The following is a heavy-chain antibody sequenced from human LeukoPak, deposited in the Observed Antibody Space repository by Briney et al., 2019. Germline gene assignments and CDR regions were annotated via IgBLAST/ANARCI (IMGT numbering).Heavy chain of an antibody. Sequence: ASVKVSCKASGFTFTSSAMQWVRQARGQRLEWIGWIVVGSGNTNYAQKFQERVTITRDMSTSTAYMELSSLRSEDTAVYYCARQGVPGRYSTGSWFDPWGQGTLVTVSS. CDR2: IVVGSGNT. D-gene: IGHD1-26*01. V-gene: IGHV1-58*02. CDR1: GFTFTSSA. J-gene: IGHJ5*02. CDR3: ARQGVPGRYSTGSWFDP.